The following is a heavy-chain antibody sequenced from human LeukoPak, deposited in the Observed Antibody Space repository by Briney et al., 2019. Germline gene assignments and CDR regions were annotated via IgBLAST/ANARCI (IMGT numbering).Heavy chain of an antibody. CDR3: ARSPLRYFDWLSVYYFDY. CDR2: INWNGGST. V-gene: IGHV3-20*04. D-gene: IGHD3-9*01. Sequence: GGSLRLSCTTSGFTFGYYAMSWVRQAPGKGLEWVSGINWNGGSTGYADSVKGRFTISRDNAKNSLYLQMNSLRAEDTALYYCARSPLRYFDWLSVYYFDYWGQGTLVTVSS. J-gene: IGHJ4*02. CDR1: GFTFGYYA.